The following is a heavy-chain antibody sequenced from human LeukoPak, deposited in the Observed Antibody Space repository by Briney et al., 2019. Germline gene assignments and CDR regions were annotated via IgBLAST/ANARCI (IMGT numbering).Heavy chain of an antibody. D-gene: IGHD6-13*01. V-gene: IGHV3-30*18. CDR1: GFTFNNYG. CDR2: VSYDGSNK. J-gene: IGHJ1*01. CDR3: AKEKESSSWVEYFQH. Sequence: GRSLRLSCAASGFTFNNYGMHWVRQAPGKGLEWVAVVSYDGSNKYYADSVKGRFTISRDNSKNTLYLQMNSLRAEDTAVYYCAKEKESSSWVEYFQHWGQGTLVTVSS.